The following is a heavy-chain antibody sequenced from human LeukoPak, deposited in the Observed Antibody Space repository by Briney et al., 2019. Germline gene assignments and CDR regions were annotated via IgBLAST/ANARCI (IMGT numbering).Heavy chain of an antibody. CDR2: ISFDGSVK. J-gene: IGHJ3*01. D-gene: IGHD2-8*01. CDR1: GFPFSDYA. V-gene: IGHV3-30*04. Sequence: PGRSLRLSCAASGFPFSDYAMHWVRQAPGKGLEWVAVISFDGSVKDLADSVKGRFTISRDNSKNTLYLQMNSLRPEDTAVYYCAPHFGVFDFGAKGKRATVSS. CDR3: APHFGVFDF.